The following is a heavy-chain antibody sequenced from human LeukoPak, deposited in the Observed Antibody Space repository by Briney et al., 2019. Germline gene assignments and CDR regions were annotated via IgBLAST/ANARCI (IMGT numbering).Heavy chain of an antibody. CDR3: ALSTTRVTTRTLDY. D-gene: IGHD4-17*01. CDR1: GGSFSDHF. Sequence: SETLSLTCAVYGGSFSDHFWSWIRQPPGKGLEWIGEINRSGTTKYNPSLESRVTISVDTSKRQSSLKLSSVTAADTAVYYCALSTTRVTTRTLDYWGQGTLVTVSS. J-gene: IGHJ4*02. CDR2: INRSGTT. V-gene: IGHV4-34*01.